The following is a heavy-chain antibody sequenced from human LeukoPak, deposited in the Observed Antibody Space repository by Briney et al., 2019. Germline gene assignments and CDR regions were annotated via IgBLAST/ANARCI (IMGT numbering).Heavy chain of an antibody. CDR3: ASRTYYDFWSGYYYYYYGMDV. Sequence: GASVKVSCKASGGTFSSYAISWVRQAPGQGLEWMGGIIPIFGTANYAQKFQGRVTITADESTSTAYMELSSLRSEDTAVYYCASRTYYDFWSGYYYYYYGMDVWGQGTTVTVSS. CDR2: IIPIFGTA. D-gene: IGHD3-3*01. J-gene: IGHJ6*02. V-gene: IGHV1-69*13. CDR1: GGTFSSYA.